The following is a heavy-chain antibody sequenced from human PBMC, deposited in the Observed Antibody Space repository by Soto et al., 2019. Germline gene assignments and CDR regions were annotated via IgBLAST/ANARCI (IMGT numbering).Heavy chain of an antibody. CDR3: GRGRGGYVRRDAFEI. J-gene: IGHJ3*02. V-gene: IGHV4-34*01. CDR2: LNHSGST. Sequence: SETLSLTCAVYGRSFSGYYWGWIRQPPGKGLEWSGELNHSGSTHYNPSLQSRVTISVHTSKNQFSLKLSSVTAAVPATYYLGRGRGGYVRRDAFEIWGQGTMVTAS. D-gene: IGHD5-18*01. CDR1: GRSFSGYY.